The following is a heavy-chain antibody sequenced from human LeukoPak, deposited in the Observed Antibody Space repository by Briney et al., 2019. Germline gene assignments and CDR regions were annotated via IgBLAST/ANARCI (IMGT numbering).Heavy chain of an antibody. D-gene: IGHD2-21*02. CDR3: AKFRAAYCGGDCSDY. CDR1: GFTFSSYA. V-gene: IGHV3-23*01. Sequence: GGTLRLSCAASGFTFSSYAMSWVRQAPGKGLEWVSAISGSGGSTYYADSVKGRFTISRDNSKNTLYLQMNSLRAEDTAVYYCAKFRAAYCGGDCSDYWGQGTLVTVSP. J-gene: IGHJ4*02. CDR2: ISGSGGST.